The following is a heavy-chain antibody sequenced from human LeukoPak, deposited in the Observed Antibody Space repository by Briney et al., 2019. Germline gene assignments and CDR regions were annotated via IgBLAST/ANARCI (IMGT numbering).Heavy chain of an antibody. CDR2: IYPGDSDT. V-gene: IGHV5-51*01. Sequence: NRGESLKISCKGSGYSFTSYWIGWVRQMPGKGLEWVGIIYPGDSDTRYSPSFQGQVTISADKSISTAYLQWSSLKASDTAMYYCARRIYCSSTSCYPYYFDYWGQGTLVTVSS. CDR3: ARRIYCSSTSCYPYYFDY. D-gene: IGHD2-2*01. J-gene: IGHJ4*02. CDR1: GYSFTSYW.